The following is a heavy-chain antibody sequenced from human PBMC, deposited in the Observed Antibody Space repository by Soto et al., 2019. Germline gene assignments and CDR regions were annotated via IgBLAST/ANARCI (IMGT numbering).Heavy chain of an antibody. CDR3: VNSGYCTSTSCYSFDY. CDR2: ISYSGST. Sequence: SETLSLTCTVSGGSISSYYWSWIRQPPRKGLEWIAYISYSGSTNYNPSLKSRVTISLDTSKNQFSLKLTSVTAADTAVYYCVNSGYCTSTSCYSFDYWSQGTLVTVSS. V-gene: IGHV4-59*01. J-gene: IGHJ4*02. CDR1: GGSISSYY. D-gene: IGHD2-2*01.